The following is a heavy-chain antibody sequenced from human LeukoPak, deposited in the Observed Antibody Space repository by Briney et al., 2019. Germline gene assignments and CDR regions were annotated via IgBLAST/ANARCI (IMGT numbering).Heavy chain of an antibody. J-gene: IGHJ4*02. Sequence: VASVKVSCKASGYTFTSYGISWVRQAPGQGLEWMGWISAYNGNTNYAQKLQGRVTMTTDTSTSTAYMELRSLRSDDTAVYYCARGSYPDCTNAVCPFDYWGQGTLLTVSS. CDR1: GYTFTSYG. D-gene: IGHD2-8*01. CDR3: ARGSYPDCTNAVCPFDY. V-gene: IGHV1-18*01. CDR2: ISAYNGNT.